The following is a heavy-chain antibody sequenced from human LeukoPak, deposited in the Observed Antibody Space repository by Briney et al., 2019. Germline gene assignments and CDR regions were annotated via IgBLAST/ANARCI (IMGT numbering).Heavy chain of an antibody. CDR1: GFTLSSYA. CDR2: ISGSGGST. D-gene: IGHD4-17*01. Sequence: PGGSLRLSCAASGFTLSSYAMSWVRQAPGKGLEWVSAISGSGGSTYYADSVKGRFTISRDNSKNTLYLQMNSLRAEDTAVYYCAKDLSGDYGPTNFDYWGQGTLVTVSS. J-gene: IGHJ4*02. V-gene: IGHV3-23*01. CDR3: AKDLSGDYGPTNFDY.